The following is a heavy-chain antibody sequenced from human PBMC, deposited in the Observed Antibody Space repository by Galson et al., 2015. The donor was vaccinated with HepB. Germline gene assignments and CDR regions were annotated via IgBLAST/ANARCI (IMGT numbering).Heavy chain of an antibody. D-gene: IGHD3-9*01. CDR3: TRDGILPTFYDLLTAYSEFDC. CDR2: IRSKAYGGTT. J-gene: IGHJ5*01. V-gene: IGHV3-49*04. Sequence: SLRLSCAASGFAFGDYAMSWVRQAPGKGLEWVGFIRSKAYGGTTNYAASVRGRFTISRDDSNSIVNLQMNSLKTEDTAMYYCTRDGILPTFYDLLTAYSEFDCWGQGALVTVSS. CDR1: GFAFGDYA.